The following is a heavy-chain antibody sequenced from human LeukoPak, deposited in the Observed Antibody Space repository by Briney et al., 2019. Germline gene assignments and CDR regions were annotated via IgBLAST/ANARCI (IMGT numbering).Heavy chain of an antibody. J-gene: IGHJ5*02. V-gene: IGHV4-38-2*02. D-gene: IGHD6-13*01. CDR1: GYSISSGYY. Sequence: SETLSLTCTVSGYSISSGYYWGWLRQPPGRGLEWIGTIYHSGSTYYNPSLKSRVTISVDTSKNQFSLKLSSVTAADTAVYLCTRAYSSSWYFNWFDPWGQGTQVTVSS. CDR3: TRAYSSSWYFNWFDP. CDR2: IYHSGST.